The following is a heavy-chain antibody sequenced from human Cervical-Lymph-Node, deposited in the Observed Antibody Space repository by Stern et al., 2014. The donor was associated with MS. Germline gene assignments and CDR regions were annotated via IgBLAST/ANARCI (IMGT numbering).Heavy chain of an antibody. D-gene: IGHD3-22*01. CDR3: ARYRYYYDSSGYYYDY. CDR1: GGSISSSSYY. Sequence: QVQLQESGPGLVKPSETLSLTCTVSGGSISSSSYYWGWIRQPPGKGLEWIGSIYYSGSTYYNPSLKSRVTISVDTSKNQVSLTLSSVTAADTAVYYCARYRYYYDSSGYYYDYWGQGTLVTVSS. V-gene: IGHV4-39*01. J-gene: IGHJ4*02. CDR2: IYYSGST.